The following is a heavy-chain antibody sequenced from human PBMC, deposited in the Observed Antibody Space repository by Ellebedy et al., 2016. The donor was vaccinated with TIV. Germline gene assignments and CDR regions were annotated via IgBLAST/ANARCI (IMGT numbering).Heavy chain of an antibody. CDR3: AGGYYFDY. CDR2: ITSSGSTI. V-gene: IGHV3-48*03. CDR1: GFTFSSYA. J-gene: IGHJ4*02. Sequence: GESLKISCAASGFTFSSYAMCWVRQAPGKGLEWVSYITSSGSTIYYADSVKGRFTVARDNAKNSLYLQMNSLRVEDTAVYFCAGGYYFDYWGQGTLVTVSS. D-gene: IGHD3-16*01.